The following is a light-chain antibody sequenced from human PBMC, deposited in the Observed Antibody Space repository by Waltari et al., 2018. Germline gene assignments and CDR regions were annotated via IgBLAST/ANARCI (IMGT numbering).Light chain of an antibody. V-gene: IGKV1-39*01. CDR2: FGS. J-gene: IGKJ2*01. CDR1: QDITSY. Sequence: DIQMTQSPSSLSTSVGDRVTISCRASQDITSYLNWYQQKAGKAPKLLITFGSTLQSGVSSRFSGSGSGTGFTLTITNVQPEDSAYYYCQLSYTTPHTFGQGTKVEIK. CDR3: QLSYTTPHT.